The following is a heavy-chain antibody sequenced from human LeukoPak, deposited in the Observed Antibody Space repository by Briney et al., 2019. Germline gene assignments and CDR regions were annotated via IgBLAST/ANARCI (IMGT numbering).Heavy chain of an antibody. V-gene: IGHV4-30-4*01. CDR1: GGSISSGDYY. CDR2: IYYSGST. CDR3: ATNSDIVVVPAATPALGY. D-gene: IGHD2-2*01. J-gene: IGHJ4*02. Sequence: PSQTLSLTCTVSGGSISSGDYYRSWIRQPPGKGLEWIGYIYYSGSTYYNPSLKSRVTISVDTSKNQFSLKLSSVTAADTAVYYCATNSDIVVVPAATPALGYWGQGTLVTVSS.